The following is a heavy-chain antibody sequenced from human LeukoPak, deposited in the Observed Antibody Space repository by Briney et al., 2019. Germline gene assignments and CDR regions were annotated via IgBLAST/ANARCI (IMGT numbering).Heavy chain of an antibody. J-gene: IGHJ4*02. CDR2: IYSGGNT. CDR1: GFMLSSYW. D-gene: IGHD6-19*01. CDR3: ARVGGSGWYFDY. Sequence: GGSLRLSCAASGFMLSSYWMSWVRQAPGKGLEWVSFIYSGGNTHYSDSVKGRFTISRDNAKNSLYLQMNSLRAEDTAVYYCARVGGSGWYFDYWGQGTLVTVSS. V-gene: IGHV3-66*01.